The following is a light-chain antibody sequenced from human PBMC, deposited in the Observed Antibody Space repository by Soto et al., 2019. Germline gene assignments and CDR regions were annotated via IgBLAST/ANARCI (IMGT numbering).Light chain of an antibody. CDR1: SSDVGSYNL. CDR2: EGS. CDR3: CSYAGSQV. J-gene: IGLJ2*01. V-gene: IGLV2-23*01. Sequence: QSVLAQPASVSGSPGQSITISCTGTSSDVGSYNLVSWYQQHPGKAPKLMIYEGSKRPSGVSNRFSGSKSGNTASLTISGLQAEDEADYYCCSYAGSQVFGGGTKSPS.